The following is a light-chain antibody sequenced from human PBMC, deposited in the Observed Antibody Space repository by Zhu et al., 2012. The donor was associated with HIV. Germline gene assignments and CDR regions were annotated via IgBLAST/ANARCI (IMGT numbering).Light chain of an antibody. CDR2: AAT. J-gene: IGKJ2*02. V-gene: IGKV3-20*01. Sequence: EIVLTQSPGTLSLSPGEGATLSCRASQPINGNSLAWYQQKPGRPPRLLIFAATFRATNISDFTLTISRLESDDLGVYYCQQCAKSPCTFGQGTKVQI. CDR1: QPINGNS. CDR3: QQCAKSPCT.